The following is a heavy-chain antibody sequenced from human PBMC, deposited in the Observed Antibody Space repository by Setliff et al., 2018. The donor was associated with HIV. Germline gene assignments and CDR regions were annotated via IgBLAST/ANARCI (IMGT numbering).Heavy chain of an antibody. CDR1: GFTFSSYV. CDR2: MSTGGDIK. CDR3: ARDRGDRELDY. J-gene: IGHJ4*02. Sequence: GGSLRLSCAAPGFTFSSYVLHWVRQAPGKGLEWVAVMSTGGDIKIYADSVKGRFTISRDNSKNTLFLQMNSLRVEDTALYYCARDRGDRELDYWGQGTLVTVSS. V-gene: IGHV3-30-3*01. D-gene: IGHD1-1*01.